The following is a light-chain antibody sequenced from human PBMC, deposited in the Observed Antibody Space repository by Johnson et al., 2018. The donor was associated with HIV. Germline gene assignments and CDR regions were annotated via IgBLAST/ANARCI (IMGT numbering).Light chain of an antibody. Sequence: QAVLTQPPSVSAAPGQKVTISCSGSSSNIGNNYVSWYQQVPGTAPKLLIYENNKRPSGIPDRFSGSKSGQSATLGITGLQTGDEADYYCGTWDTSLSAGVFGPGTKVSGL. CDR1: SSNIGNNY. CDR3: GTWDTSLSAGV. CDR2: ENN. J-gene: IGLJ1*01. V-gene: IGLV1-51*02.